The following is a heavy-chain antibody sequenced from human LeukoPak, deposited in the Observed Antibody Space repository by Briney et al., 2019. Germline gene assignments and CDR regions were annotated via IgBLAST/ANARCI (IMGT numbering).Heavy chain of an antibody. J-gene: IGHJ6*02. D-gene: IGHD4-11*01. Sequence: SETLSLTCTVSGGSISSYYWSWIRQPAGKGLEWIGRIYTSGSTNYNPSLKSRVTMSVDTSKNQFSLKLSSVTAADTAVYYCARERNDYSVLYGMDVWGQGTTVTVSS. CDR1: GGSISSYY. CDR3: ARERNDYSVLYGMDV. CDR2: IYTSGST. V-gene: IGHV4-4*07.